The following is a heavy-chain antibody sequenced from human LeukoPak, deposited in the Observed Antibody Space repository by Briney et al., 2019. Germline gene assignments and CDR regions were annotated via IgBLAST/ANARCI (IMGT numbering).Heavy chain of an antibody. CDR1: GFTFSSYA. CDR3: AKDRSDSSGYRSLFDY. V-gene: IGHV3-23*01. D-gene: IGHD3-22*01. CDR2: ISGSGGST. J-gene: IGHJ4*02. Sequence: GGSLRLSCAASGFTFSSYAMSWVRQAPGKGLEWVSAISGSGGSTYYADSVKGRFTISRDNSKNTLYLQMNGLRAEDTAVYYCAKDRSDSSGYRSLFDYWGQGTLVTVSS.